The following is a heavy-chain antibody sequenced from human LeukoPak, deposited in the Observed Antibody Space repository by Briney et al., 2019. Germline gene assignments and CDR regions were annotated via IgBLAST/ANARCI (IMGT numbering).Heavy chain of an antibody. Sequence: GASVKVSCKASGYTFTGYYMHWVRQAPGQGLEWMGWINPNSGGTNHAQKFQGRVTMTRDTSITTAYMELDRVTSDDTALYYCARAGDYGDYCCWGQGTLVTVSS. V-gene: IGHV1-2*02. D-gene: IGHD4-17*01. CDR2: INPNSGGT. J-gene: IGHJ4*02. CDR3: ARAGDYGDYCC. CDR1: GYTFTGYY.